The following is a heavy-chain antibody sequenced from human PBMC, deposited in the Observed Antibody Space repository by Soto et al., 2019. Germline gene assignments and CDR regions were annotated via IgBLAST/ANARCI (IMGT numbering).Heavy chain of an antibody. CDR1: GFTFSSYS. J-gene: IGHJ4*02. CDR2: ISSSSSTI. D-gene: IGHD3-10*01. CDR3: ARGGGWFGELDFDY. V-gene: IGHV3-48*01. Sequence: EVQLVESGGGLVQPGGSLRLSCAASGFTFSSYSMNWVRQAPGKGLEWVSYISSSSSTIYYADSVKGRFTISRDNAKNSLYLQMNSLRAEDTAVYYCARGGGWFGELDFDYWGQGTLVTVSS.